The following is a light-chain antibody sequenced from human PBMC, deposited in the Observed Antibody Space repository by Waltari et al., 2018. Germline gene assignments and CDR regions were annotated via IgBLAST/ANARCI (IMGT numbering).Light chain of an antibody. CDR1: SSDVGFYNY. CDR2: DVS. V-gene: IGLV2-14*01. J-gene: IGLJ3*02. Sequence: QSALTQPASVSGSPGQSITISCTGTSSDVGFYNYVSWYQQHPGKAPKLIIYDVSERPSGVSDRFSGSKSGNTASLTISGLQAEDEADYYCISYTGSSSWVFGGGTKLAVL. CDR3: ISYTGSSSWV.